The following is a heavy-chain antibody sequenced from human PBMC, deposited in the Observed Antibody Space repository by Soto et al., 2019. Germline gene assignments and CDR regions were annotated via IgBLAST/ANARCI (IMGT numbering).Heavy chain of an antibody. D-gene: IGHD2-15*01. CDR3: TTDVAAAVAY. Sequence: VQLVESGGGLVKPGGSLRLSCAASGFTFSNAWMSWVRQAPGKGLEWVGRIKSKTDGGTTDYAAPVKGRFTISRDDAKYTLYLQMNSVKTENTAVYYCTTDVAAAVAYWGQGTLVTVSS. CDR2: IKSKTDGGTT. CDR1: GFTFSNAW. V-gene: IGHV3-15*01. J-gene: IGHJ4*02.